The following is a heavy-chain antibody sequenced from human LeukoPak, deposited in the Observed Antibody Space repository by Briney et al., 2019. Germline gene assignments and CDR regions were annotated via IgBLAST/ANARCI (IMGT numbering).Heavy chain of an antibody. CDR1: GYTFTGYY. D-gene: IGHD3-9*01. CDR2: INPNSGGT. Sequence: GASVKVSCKASGYTFTGYYMHWVRQAPGQGLEWMGWINPNSGGTNYAQKFQGRVTMTRDTSISTAYMELSRLRSDDTAVYYCARDCSLRPYDILTGYDAFDIWGQGTMVTVSS. V-gene: IGHV1-2*02. CDR3: ARDCSLRPYDILTGYDAFDI. J-gene: IGHJ3*02.